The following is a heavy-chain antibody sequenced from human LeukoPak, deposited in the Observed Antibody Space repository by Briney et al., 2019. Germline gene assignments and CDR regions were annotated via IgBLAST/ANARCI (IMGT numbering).Heavy chain of an antibody. Sequence: PGGSLRLSCAASGLTFSSYAMSWVRQAPGKGLEWVSAISGSGGSTYYADSVKGRFTISRDNSKNTLYLQMNSLRAEDTAVYYCAGGPMVRGVMRTYFDYWGQGTLVTVSS. D-gene: IGHD3-10*01. J-gene: IGHJ4*02. CDR2: ISGSGGST. V-gene: IGHV3-23*01. CDR1: GLTFSSYA. CDR3: AGGPMVRGVMRTYFDY.